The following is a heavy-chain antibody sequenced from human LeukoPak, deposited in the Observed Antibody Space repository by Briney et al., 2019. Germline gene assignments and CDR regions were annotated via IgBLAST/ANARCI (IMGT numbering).Heavy chain of an antibody. CDR1: GISLSNYA. CDR2: ISERGGST. V-gene: IGHV3-23*01. D-gene: IGHD2-2*01. CDR3: ARAHCSSTSCDDAFDI. J-gene: IGHJ3*02. Sequence: PGGSLRLSCVVSGISLSNYAMTWVRQAPGKGLEWVSYISERGGSTTYADSVKGRFTISRDTSLNTLYLQMNSLRAGDTAVYYCARAHCSSTSCDDAFDIWGQGTMVTVSS.